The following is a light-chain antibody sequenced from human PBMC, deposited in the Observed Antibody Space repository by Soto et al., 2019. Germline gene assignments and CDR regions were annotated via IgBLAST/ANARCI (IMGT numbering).Light chain of an antibody. Sequence: DIVMTQSPDSLAASLGERATINCKSSQSVLYSSNNKNYLAWYQQKPGQPHKLLIYWASTRGSGVPDRFSGSGSGTDFTLTISSLQAEDVAVYYCQQYYSTPPWTFGQGTKVDIK. CDR3: QQYYSTPPWT. CDR1: QSVLYSSNNKNY. CDR2: WAS. V-gene: IGKV4-1*01. J-gene: IGKJ1*01.